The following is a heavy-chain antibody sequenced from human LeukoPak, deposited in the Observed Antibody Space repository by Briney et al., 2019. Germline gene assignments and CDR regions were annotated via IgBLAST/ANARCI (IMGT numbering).Heavy chain of an antibody. D-gene: IGHD6-13*01. Sequence: GGSLRLSCAASGFTFSNYWMVWSGQAPGKGLEWLGNIRQDGEEKNYLDSVKGRFTFSRDNAKNSLYLQMDSLRAEDTAVYYCARGTLAAPGADYWGQGTLVRVSS. CDR2: IRQDGEEK. CDR3: ARGTLAAPGADY. CDR1: GFTFSNYW. J-gene: IGHJ4*02. V-gene: IGHV3-7*01.